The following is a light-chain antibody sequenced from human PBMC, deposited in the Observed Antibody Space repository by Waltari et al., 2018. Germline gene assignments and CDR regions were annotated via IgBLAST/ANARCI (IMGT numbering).Light chain of an antibody. V-gene: IGKV1-NL1*01. CDR2: AAS. CDR1: HGINSS. J-gene: IGKJ2*01. CDR3: QQYSSLPFT. Sequence: IQMTQSPSSLSSSVGDRVTSTCRATHGINSSLAWFQKKSGKAPKLLVFAASRLGTGVASRFSGSGSGTDYTLTINSLQPEDIGTFYCQQYSSLPFTFGQGTKLDI.